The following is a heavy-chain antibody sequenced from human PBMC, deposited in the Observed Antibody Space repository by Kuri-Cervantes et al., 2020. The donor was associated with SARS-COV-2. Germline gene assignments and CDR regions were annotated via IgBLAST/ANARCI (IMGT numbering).Heavy chain of an antibody. CDR2: INHSGST. CDR3: ALVAVYYDSSGHYYWFDP. J-gene: IGHJ5*02. V-gene: IGHV4-34*01. Sequence: SQTLSPTCAVYGGSFSGYYWSWIRQPPGKGLEWIGEINHSGSTNYNPSLKSRVTISVDTSKNQFSLKLSSVTAADTAVYYCALVAVYYDSSGHYYWFDPWGQGTLVTVSS. D-gene: IGHD3-22*01. CDR1: GGSFSGYY.